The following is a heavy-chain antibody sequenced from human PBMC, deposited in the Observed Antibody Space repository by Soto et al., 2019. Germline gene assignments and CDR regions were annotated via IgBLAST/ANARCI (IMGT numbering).Heavy chain of an antibody. CDR2: ISYDGSNK. V-gene: IGHV3-30*18. Sequence: GGSLRLSYAASGLTFSSYGMHWVRQAPGKGLEWVAVISYDGSNKYYADSVKGRFTISRDNSKNTLYLQMNSLRAEDTAVYYCAKDLANWNDLSYYYGMDVWGQGTTVTVSS. J-gene: IGHJ6*02. CDR1: GLTFSSYG. CDR3: AKDLANWNDLSYYYGMDV. D-gene: IGHD1-1*01.